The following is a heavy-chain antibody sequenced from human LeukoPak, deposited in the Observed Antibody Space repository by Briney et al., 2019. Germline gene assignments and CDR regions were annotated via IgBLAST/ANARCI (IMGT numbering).Heavy chain of an antibody. D-gene: IGHD3-10*01. CDR1: GFTFSSYS. CDR2: ISSSSSYI. CDR3: AREREWSGFGEGDY. V-gene: IGHV3-21*01. Sequence: GGSLRLSCAASGFTFSSYSMNWVRQAPGKGLEWVSSISSSSSYIYYADSVKGRFTISRDNAKNSLYLQMNSLRAEDTAVYYCAREREWSGFGEGDYWGQGALVTVSS. J-gene: IGHJ4*02.